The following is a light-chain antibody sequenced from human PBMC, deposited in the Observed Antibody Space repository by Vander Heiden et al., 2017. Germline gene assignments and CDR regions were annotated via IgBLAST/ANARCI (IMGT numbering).Light chain of an antibody. CDR2: EDE. Sequence: QSVLTQPPSVSAAPGQKVTISCSGSPSNIGNNYVSWYQQLPGTAPKLLICEDEKRPSGIPDRGSGSKSGTSATLDITGLQTGDEADYYCGTWDSSLSANWVFGGGTKLTVL. V-gene: IGLV1-51*02. CDR1: PSNIGNNY. J-gene: IGLJ3*02. CDR3: GTWDSSLSANWV.